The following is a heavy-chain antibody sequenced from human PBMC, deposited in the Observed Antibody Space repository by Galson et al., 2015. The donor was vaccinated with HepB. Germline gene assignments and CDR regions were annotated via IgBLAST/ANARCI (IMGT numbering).Heavy chain of an antibody. CDR1: GFTFDDYA. Sequence: SLRLSCAASGFTFDDYAMHWVRQAPGKGLEWVSGINWNSGSKGYADSVKGRFTISRDNAKNSLYLHMNSLRTEDTALYYCAKTRSSGLYYYGSGTSTRYFAYWGQGTLVTVSS. CDR3: AKTRSSGLYYYGSGTSTRYFAY. D-gene: IGHD3-10*01. V-gene: IGHV3-9*01. J-gene: IGHJ4*02. CDR2: INWNSGSK.